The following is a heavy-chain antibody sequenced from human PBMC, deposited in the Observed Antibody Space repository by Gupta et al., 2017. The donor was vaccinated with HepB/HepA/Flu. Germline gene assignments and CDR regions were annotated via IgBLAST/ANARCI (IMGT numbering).Heavy chain of an antibody. CDR2: ISGSGGST. V-gene: IGHV3-23*01. Sequence: EVQLLESGGGLVQPGGSLRLSCAASGFPFSSYAMSWVRQAPGKGLEWVSAISGSGGSTYYADSVKGRFTISRDNSKNTLYLQMNSLRAEDTAVYYCAKNQWAAVAEYYFDYWGQGTLVTVSS. CDR3: AKNQWAAVAEYYFDY. J-gene: IGHJ4*02. D-gene: IGHD6-19*01. CDR1: GFPFSSYA.